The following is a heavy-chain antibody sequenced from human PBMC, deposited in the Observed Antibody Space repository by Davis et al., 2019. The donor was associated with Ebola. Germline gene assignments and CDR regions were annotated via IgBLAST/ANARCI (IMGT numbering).Heavy chain of an antibody. CDR2: INAGNGNT. Sequence: AASVKVSCEASGYTFTSYAMHWVRQAPGQRLEWMGWINAGNGNTKYSQKFQGRVTITRDTSASTAYMELSSLRSEDTAVYYCARERGWQLVGGMDVWGKGTTVTVSS. CDR3: ARERGWQLVGGMDV. J-gene: IGHJ6*04. D-gene: IGHD6-6*01. V-gene: IGHV1-3*01. CDR1: GYTFTSYA.